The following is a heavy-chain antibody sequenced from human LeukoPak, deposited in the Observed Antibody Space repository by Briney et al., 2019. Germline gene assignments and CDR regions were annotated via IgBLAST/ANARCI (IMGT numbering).Heavy chain of an antibody. CDR2: INPSGGST. CDR3: ARAGVVPAASDAFVI. Sequence: ASVKVSCKASGYTFTSYYMHWVRQAPGQGLEWMGIINPSGGSTSYAQKFEGRVTMTRDTSTSTVYMELSSLRSEDTAVYYCARAGVVPAASDAFVIWGQGTMVTVSS. CDR1: GYTFTSYY. J-gene: IGHJ3*02. V-gene: IGHV1-46*01. D-gene: IGHD2-2*01.